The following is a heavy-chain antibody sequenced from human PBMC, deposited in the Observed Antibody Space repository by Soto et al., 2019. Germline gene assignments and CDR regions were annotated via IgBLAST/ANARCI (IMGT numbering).Heavy chain of an antibody. CDR3: ARGPPKATLTGMFDY. V-gene: IGHV1-69*02. D-gene: IGHD5-12*01. CDR2: IIPILGIA. Sequence: ASVKVSCKASRGTFSSYTISWVRQAPGQGLEWMGRIIPILGIANYAQKFQGRVTITADKSTSTAYMELGSLRSEDTAVYYCARGPPKATLTGMFDYWGQGTLVTVSS. J-gene: IGHJ4*02. CDR1: RGTFSSYT.